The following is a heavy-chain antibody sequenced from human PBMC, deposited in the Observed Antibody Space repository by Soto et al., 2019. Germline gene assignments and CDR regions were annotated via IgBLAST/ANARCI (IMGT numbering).Heavy chain of an antibody. Sequence: ASVKVSCKASGYTFTGYYMHWVRQAPGQGLEWMGWINPNSGDTNYAQKFQGWVTMTRDTSISTACMELSRLRSDDTAVYYCARGVSYNWNSGTWFDPWGQGTLVTVSS. J-gene: IGHJ5*02. CDR3: ARGVSYNWNSGTWFDP. V-gene: IGHV1-2*04. CDR1: GYTFTGYY. D-gene: IGHD1-7*01. CDR2: INPNSGDT.